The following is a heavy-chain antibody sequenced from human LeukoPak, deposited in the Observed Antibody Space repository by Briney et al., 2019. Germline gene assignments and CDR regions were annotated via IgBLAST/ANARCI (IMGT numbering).Heavy chain of an antibody. J-gene: IGHJ4*02. V-gene: IGHV3-33*01. CDR1: GFTFSSYG. D-gene: IGHD2-2*01. Sequence: PGGSLRLSCAASGFTFSSYGMHWVRQAPGKGLEWVAVIWYDGSNKYYADSVKGRFTISRDNSKNTLYLQMNSLRAEDTAVYYCARDGLRYCSSTSCYGFDYWGQGTLVTVSS. CDR3: ARDGLRYCSSTSCYGFDY. CDR2: IWYDGSNK.